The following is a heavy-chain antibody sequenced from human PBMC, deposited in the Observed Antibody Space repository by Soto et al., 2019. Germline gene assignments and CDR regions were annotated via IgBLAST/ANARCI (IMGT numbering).Heavy chain of an antibody. CDR1: GFMFNNSA. CDR2: VSDKGGSRGGT. V-gene: IGHV3-23*01. CDR3: ARDNGFPDY. D-gene: IGHD6-25*01. J-gene: IGHJ4*02. Sequence: PGVSLRLGCNASGFMFNNSAMTWVCQAPGKGRQWVASVSDKGGSRGGTYYADSGKGRFTISRDNSKNTLYLQLDSLPGADTAVYYGARDNGFPDYWGQGTLVPAYS.